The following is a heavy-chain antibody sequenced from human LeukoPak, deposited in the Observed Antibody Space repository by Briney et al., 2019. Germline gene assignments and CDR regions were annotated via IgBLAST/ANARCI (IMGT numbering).Heavy chain of an antibody. D-gene: IGHD6-13*01. V-gene: IGHV4-61*01. CDR3: ARGAGYSSSWAFDY. CDR2: IYYSGST. CDR1: GGSVSSGSYY. Sequence: PSETLSLTCTVSGGSVSSGSYYWSWIRQPPGKGLEWIGYIYYSGSTNYNPSLKSRVTISVDTSKNQFSLKLSSVTAADTAVYYCARGAGYSSSWAFDYWGQGTLVTVSS. J-gene: IGHJ4*02.